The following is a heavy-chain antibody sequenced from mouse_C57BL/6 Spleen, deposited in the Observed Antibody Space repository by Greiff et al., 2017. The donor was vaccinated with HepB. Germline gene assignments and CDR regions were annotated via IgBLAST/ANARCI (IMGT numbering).Heavy chain of an antibody. CDR2: IRSKSNNDAT. Sequence: EVQGVESGGGLVQPKGSLKLSCAASGFSFNTYAMNWVRQAPGKGLEWVARIRSKSNNDATYYADSVKDRFTISRDDSESMLYLQMNNLKTEDTAMYYCVREGNSYYFDYWGQGTTLTVSS. CDR1: GFSFNTYA. CDR3: VREGNSYYFDY. V-gene: IGHV10-1*01. J-gene: IGHJ2*01.